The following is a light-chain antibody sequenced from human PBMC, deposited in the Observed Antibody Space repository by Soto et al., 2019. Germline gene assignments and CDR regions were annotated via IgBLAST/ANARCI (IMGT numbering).Light chain of an antibody. V-gene: IGKV3-20*01. CDR1: QSVSSNY. Sequence: EIVLTQSPGTLSLSPGERATLSCRASQSVSSNYLAWFQQKPGQAPRLLIYGASSRATGIPDRFSGSGSGTDFTLTISRLEPEDFALYHCQQYGSTPTFGQGTKLEIK. CDR3: QQYGSTPT. J-gene: IGKJ2*01. CDR2: GAS.